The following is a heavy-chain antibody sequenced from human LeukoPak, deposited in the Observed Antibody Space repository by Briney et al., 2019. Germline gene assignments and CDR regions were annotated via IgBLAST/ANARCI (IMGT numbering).Heavy chain of an antibody. CDR3: AREQYVGVAATQSSAYPLDY. J-gene: IGHJ4*02. Sequence: GRSLRLSCAASGFTFISYGLHTVRQAPGKGLEWVAVIWYDGRNKYYADSVKGPFTISRNNSKTTLYLQMNSLRAEDTAVYYWAREQYVGVAATQSSAYPLDYWGQGTLVTVSS. V-gene: IGHV3-33*01. CDR2: IWYDGRNK. CDR1: GFTFISYG. D-gene: IGHD2-15*01.